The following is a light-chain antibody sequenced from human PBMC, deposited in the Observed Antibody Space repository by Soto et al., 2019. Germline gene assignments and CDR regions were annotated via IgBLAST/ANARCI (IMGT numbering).Light chain of an antibody. J-gene: IGKJ1*01. Sequence: EIVMTQAPATLSVSPGERAPLSCRASQSVSSNLAWYQQKPGQAPRLLIYGAFTRATGVPAWFSGSGSGTEFTLTISSLQSEDFAVYYCQQYNKWAPWTFGQGTKV. V-gene: IGKV3-15*01. CDR2: GAF. CDR3: QQYNKWAPWT. CDR1: QSVSSN.